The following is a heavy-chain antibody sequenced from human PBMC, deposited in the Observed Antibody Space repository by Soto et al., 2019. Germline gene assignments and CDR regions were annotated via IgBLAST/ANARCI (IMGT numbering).Heavy chain of an antibody. CDR1: VFTFSSYA. V-gene: IGHV3-23*01. CDR2: ISGSGGST. CDR3: ASVLTCYDHWRCDAPGYSYYGTDG. J-gene: IGHJ6*02. Sequence: GSLRLSCSASVFTFSSYAMSWVRQAPGKGLEWVSAISGSGGSTYYADSVKGRFTISRDNSKNTLYLQMNSLRAEDTAVYYCASVLTCYDHWRCDAPGYSYYGTDGWGQGHTV. D-gene: IGHD2-2*01.